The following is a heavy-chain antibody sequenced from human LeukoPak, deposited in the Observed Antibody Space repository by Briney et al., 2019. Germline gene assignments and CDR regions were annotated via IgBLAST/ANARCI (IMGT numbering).Heavy chain of an antibody. CDR2: ISYDGSSK. V-gene: IGHV3-30*18. D-gene: IGHD3-22*01. Sequence: PGGSLRLSCAASKFTFSTYDMHWVRQAPGKGLEWVAVISYDGSSKYYADSVKGRFTISRDNSKNTLCVQMNSLRTEDTAIYYCAKGPDSSGYYSLDYWGQGTLVTVSS. J-gene: IGHJ4*02. CDR3: AKGPDSSGYYSLDY. CDR1: KFTFSTYD.